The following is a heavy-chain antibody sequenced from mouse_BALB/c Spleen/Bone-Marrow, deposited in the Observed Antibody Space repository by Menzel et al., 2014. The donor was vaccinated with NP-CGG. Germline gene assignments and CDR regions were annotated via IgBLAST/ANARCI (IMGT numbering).Heavy chain of an antibody. CDR2: IDPANDNT. V-gene: IGHV14-3*02. D-gene: IGHD2-2*01. CDR3: ASYVYGYYFDY. Sequence: EVQLQESGAELVKPGASVKLSCTASGFNIKDTYIHWVKQRPEQGLEWIGRIDPANDNTKYDPKFQGKATITAGTSSSTAYLQLSSPTSEDTAVYYCASYVYGYYFDYWGQGTTLTVSS. CDR1: GFNIKDTY. J-gene: IGHJ2*01.